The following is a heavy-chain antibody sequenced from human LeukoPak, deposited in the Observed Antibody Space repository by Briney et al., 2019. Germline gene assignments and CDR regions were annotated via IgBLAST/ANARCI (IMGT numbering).Heavy chain of an antibody. D-gene: IGHD2-15*01. J-gene: IGHJ5*02. Sequence: GGSLRLSCAASGSTFTRYGMHWVRQAPGRGLQWVAVIWHDGSNKYDADSAKGRFTISRDNSKDTLYLQMNSLRAEDTAVYYCVRDSSRYCSGGSCNFINWFDTWGQGTLVTVSS. CDR3: VRDSSRYCSGGSCNFINWFDT. CDR1: GSTFTRYG. V-gene: IGHV3-33*01. CDR2: IWHDGSNK.